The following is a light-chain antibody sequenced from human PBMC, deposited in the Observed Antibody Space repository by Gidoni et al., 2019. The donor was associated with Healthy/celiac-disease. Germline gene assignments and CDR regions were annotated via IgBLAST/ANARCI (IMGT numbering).Light chain of an antibody. CDR3: QQYYSTPGT. J-gene: IGKJ3*01. CDR1: QSVLYSSNNKNY. Sequence: DIVMTQSPDSLAVSLGERATINCKSSQSVLYSSNNKNYLAWYQQKPGQPPKLLIYWASTRESGVPDRFSGSGSGTDFTLPISSLQAEDVAVYYCQQYYSTPGTFGPGTKVDIK. V-gene: IGKV4-1*01. CDR2: WAS.